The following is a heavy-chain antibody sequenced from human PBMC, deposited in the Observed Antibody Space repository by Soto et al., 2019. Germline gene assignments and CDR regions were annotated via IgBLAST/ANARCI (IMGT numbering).Heavy chain of an antibody. D-gene: IGHD6-6*01. J-gene: IGHJ6*02. CDR3: ARVSIAARPDYYYGMDV. CDR1: GDSVSSNSAA. Sequence: SQTLSLTCAISGDSVSSNSAAWSWIRQSPSRGLEWLGRTYYRSKWYNDYAVSVKSRITINPDTSKNQFSLQLNSVTPEDTAVYYCARVSIAARPDYYYGMDVWGQGTTVTVSS. CDR2: TYYRSKWYN. V-gene: IGHV6-1*01.